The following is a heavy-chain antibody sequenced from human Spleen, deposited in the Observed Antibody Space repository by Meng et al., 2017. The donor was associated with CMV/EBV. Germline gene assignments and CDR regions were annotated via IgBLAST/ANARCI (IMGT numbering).Heavy chain of an antibody. CDR3: ASPVVAAPRRPEYYYFYGMDV. CDR2: VNPSDGST. CDR1: GYTFTNYY. V-gene: IGHV1-46*01. Sequence: ASVKVSCKASGYTFTNYYVHWVRQAPGQGLEWMAIVNPSDGSTTYAQKFQGRVTMTRDTSTSTLYMQLNSLKSEDTVVYFCASPVVAAPRRPEYYYFYGMDVWGQGTTVTVSS. J-gene: IGHJ6*02. D-gene: IGHD2-15*01.